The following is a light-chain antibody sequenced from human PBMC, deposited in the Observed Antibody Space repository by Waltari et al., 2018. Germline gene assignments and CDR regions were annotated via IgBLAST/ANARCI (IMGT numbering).Light chain of an antibody. CDR3: QQYYSIPRT. J-gene: IGKJ2*02. Sequence: DIVMTHSPDSLAVYLGERATINCMPGQSLLNSYNNKNYLTWYQQKPGPPPKLLIYWASTREAGVPYRFSGSGSGTDFTLTISSLQAEDVADYFCQQYYSIPRTYGQGTKLEIK. CDR1: QSLLNSYNNKNY. CDR2: WAS. V-gene: IGKV4-1*01.